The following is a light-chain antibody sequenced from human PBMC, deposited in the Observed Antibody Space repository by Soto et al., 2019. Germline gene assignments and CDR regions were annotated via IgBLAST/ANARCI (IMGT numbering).Light chain of an antibody. CDR2: AAS. V-gene: IGKV1-39*01. Sequence: DIQMTQSPSSLSASVGDRVTITCRASQSISSYLNWYQQKPGKAPKLLIYAASSLQSGVPSRFSGSGSGTEFTLTISSRQPEDFATYYCQQSYSTWTFGQGTKVEIK. CDR3: QQSYSTWT. J-gene: IGKJ1*01. CDR1: QSISSY.